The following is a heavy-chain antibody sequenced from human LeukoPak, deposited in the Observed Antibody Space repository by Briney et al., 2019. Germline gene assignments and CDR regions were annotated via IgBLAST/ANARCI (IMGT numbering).Heavy chain of an antibody. V-gene: IGHV1-18*01. CDR3: ARVLLTGDMVRGVISD. J-gene: IGHJ4*02. CDR1: GYTFTSYG. Sequence: ASVKVSCKASGYTFTSYGISWVRQAPGQGLGWVGWISAYNGNTNYAQKLQGRVTMTTDTSTSTAYMELRSLRSDDTAVYYCARVLLTGDMVRGVISDWGQGTLVTVSS. D-gene: IGHD3-10*01. CDR2: ISAYNGNT.